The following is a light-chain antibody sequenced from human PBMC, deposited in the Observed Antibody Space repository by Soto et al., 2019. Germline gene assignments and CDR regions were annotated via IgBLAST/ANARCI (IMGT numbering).Light chain of an antibody. CDR2: GAS. V-gene: IGKV3-15*01. CDR3: QQYNNWPWT. J-gene: IGKJ1*01. CDR1: QSVSSN. Sequence: EIVMTQSPATLSVSPGERATLSCRASQSVSSNLAWYQQTPGQAPRILIYGASTRATDIPSRFSGSGSGTEFNLPISSLQSEDFAVYYCQQYNNWPWTFGQGTKVEIK.